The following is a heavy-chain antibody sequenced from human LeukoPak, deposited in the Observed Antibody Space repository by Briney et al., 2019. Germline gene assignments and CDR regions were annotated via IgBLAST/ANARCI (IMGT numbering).Heavy chain of an antibody. V-gene: IGHV3-33*01. CDR2: IWFDGSNK. J-gene: IGHJ4*02. D-gene: IGHD7-27*01. CDR3: ARDLGSDYFDY. Sequence: GRSLRLSCAASGFIFSSYGIHWVRHAPGRGLEWVAVIWFDGSNKYYTDSVKGRFTISRDNSKNTVYLQMNSLRADDTAVYYCARDLGSDYFDYWGQGTLVTVSS. CDR1: GFIFSSYG.